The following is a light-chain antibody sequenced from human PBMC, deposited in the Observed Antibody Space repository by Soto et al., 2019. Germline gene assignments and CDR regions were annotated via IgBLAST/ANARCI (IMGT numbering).Light chain of an antibody. CDR3: QQGSNLPPMYT. CDR1: QSVTSH. Sequence: EIVLTQSPATLSLSPGERATLSCRASQSVTSHLAWYQQKPGQAPRLLIYDASNRATGIPARFTGSGSGTDFTLTISSLEPEDFAGYYCQQGSNLPPMYTFGQGTKLEIK. CDR2: DAS. V-gene: IGKV3-11*01. J-gene: IGKJ2*01.